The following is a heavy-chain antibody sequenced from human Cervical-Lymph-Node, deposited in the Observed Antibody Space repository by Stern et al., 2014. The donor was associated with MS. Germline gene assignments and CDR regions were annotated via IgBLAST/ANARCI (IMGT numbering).Heavy chain of an antibody. D-gene: IGHD6-13*01. CDR2: IYPGDSDT. Sequence: VQLVESGAVVRKPGDSLRISCTGSGYGFSDYWIGWVRQMPGKGLEWIGVIYPGDSDTTYSPSFEGQVTMSADKSVATAYLQWSSLKASDTAIYFCARQIEGIPGLRGQGTLVTVSS. J-gene: IGHJ4*02. CDR1: GYGFSDYW. V-gene: IGHV5-51*01. CDR3: ARQIEGIPGL.